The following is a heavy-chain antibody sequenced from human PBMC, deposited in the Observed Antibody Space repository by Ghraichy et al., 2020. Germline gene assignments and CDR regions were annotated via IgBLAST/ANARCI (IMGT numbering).Heavy chain of an antibody. Sequence: ASVKVSCKASGYTFTSYGISWVRQAPGQGLEWMGWISAYNGNTNYAQKPQGRVTMTTDTSTSTAYMELRSLRSDDTAVYYCARVGDYIWGSYRSYYFDYWGQGTLVTVSA. CDR2: ISAYNGNT. V-gene: IGHV1-18*01. CDR1: GYTFTSYG. CDR3: ARVGDYIWGSYRSYYFDY. D-gene: IGHD3-16*02. J-gene: IGHJ4*02.